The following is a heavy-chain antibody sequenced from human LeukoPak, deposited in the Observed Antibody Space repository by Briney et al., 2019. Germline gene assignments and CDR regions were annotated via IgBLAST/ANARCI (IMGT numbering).Heavy chain of an antibody. J-gene: IGHJ4*02. D-gene: IGHD3-10*01. Sequence: GGSLRLACAASGFTFSSYSMNWVRQAAGKGREWVSYISSSSSTVYYADSVEGRFTIYRDNAKNSPYLKMNSLRAEDTAVYYCARGGSGSSYRGPGTLVTASS. CDR1: GFTFSSYS. CDR2: ISSSSSTV. CDR3: ARGGSGSSY. V-gene: IGHV3-48*04.